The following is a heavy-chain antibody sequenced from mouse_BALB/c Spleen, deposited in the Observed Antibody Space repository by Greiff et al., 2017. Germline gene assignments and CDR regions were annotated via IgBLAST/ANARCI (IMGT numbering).Heavy chain of an antibody. CDR3: ARSRGFDY. Sequence: VKLQESGAELVRPGSSVKISCKASGYAFSSYWMNWVKQRPGQGLEWIGQIYPGDGDTNYNGKFKGKATLTADKSSSTAYMQLSSLTSEDSAVYFCARSRGFDYWGQGTTLTVSS. CDR1: GYAFSSYW. CDR2: IYPGDGDT. J-gene: IGHJ2*01. V-gene: IGHV1-80*01.